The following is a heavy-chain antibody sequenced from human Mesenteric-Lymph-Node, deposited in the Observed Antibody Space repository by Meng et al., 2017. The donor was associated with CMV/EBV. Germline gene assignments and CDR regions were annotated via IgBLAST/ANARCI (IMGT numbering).Heavy chain of an antibody. CDR2: IIPIFGTA. CDR3: ARVIQPYDVPDWYFDL. J-gene: IGHJ2*01. V-gene: IGHV1-69*01. D-gene: IGHD5-12*01. CDR1: GTFGSYA. Sequence: GTFGSYAIRWVRQATGQGLEWMGGIIPIFGTANYAQKFQGRVTITADESTSTAYMELSSLRSEDTAVYYCARVIQPYDVPDWYFDLWGRGTLVTVSS.